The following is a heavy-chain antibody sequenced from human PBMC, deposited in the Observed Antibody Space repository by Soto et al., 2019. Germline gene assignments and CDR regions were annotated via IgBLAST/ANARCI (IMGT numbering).Heavy chain of an antibody. D-gene: IGHD6-13*01. V-gene: IGHV5-51*01. J-gene: IGHJ6*02. CDR1: GYSFTIYW. CDR2: IYPGDSDT. Sequence: GESLKISCKGSGYSFTIYWIGWVRQMPGKGLEWMGIIYPGDSDTRYSPSFQGQVTISADKSISTAYLQWSSLKASDTAMYYCARRGGSSFLDYYYGMDVWGQGTTVTVSS. CDR3: ARRGGSSFLDYYYGMDV.